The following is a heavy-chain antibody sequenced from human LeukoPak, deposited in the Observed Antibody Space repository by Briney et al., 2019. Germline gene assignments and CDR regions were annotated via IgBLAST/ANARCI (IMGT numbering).Heavy chain of an antibody. CDR2: ISASGGST. D-gene: IGHD6-19*01. CDR1: GFTFSSYA. J-gene: IGHJ5*02. CDR3: AKGSSAWYGWFDP. Sequence: GGSLRLSCEASGFTFSSYAMTWVRQAPGKGLEWVSAISASGGSTHYADSVKGRFTISRDSSKNTLSLQMNSLRAEDTALYYCAKGSSAWYGWFDPWGQGTPVTVSS. V-gene: IGHV3-23*01.